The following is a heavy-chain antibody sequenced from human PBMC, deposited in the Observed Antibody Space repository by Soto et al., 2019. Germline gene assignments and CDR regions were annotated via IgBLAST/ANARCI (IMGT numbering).Heavy chain of an antibody. Sequence: QLQLQESGPGLVKPSETLSLTCSVSGGSIRSNIYYWDWIRQPPGKGLEWIATVHYSGSTYYTPSLKNRVTISADTSKNQFSLRLNSVTAVDTAVYYCARQHYYDSSGYYTWNWGQGTLVTVSS. V-gene: IGHV4-39*01. J-gene: IGHJ4*02. CDR1: GGSIRSNIYY. D-gene: IGHD3-22*01. CDR3: ARQHYYDSSGYYTWN. CDR2: VHYSGST.